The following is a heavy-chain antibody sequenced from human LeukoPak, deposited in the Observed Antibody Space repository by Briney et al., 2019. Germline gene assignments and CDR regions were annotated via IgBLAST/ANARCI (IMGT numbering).Heavy chain of an antibody. CDR1: GYTFTSYD. J-gene: IGHJ6*03. Sequence: ASVKVSCKASGYTFTSYDINWVRQATGQGLEWTGWMNPNSGNTGYAQKFQGRVTMTRDTSISTAYMELSSLRSEDTAVYYCAKRGDFWSGYYTDYYYYMDVWGKGTTVIVSS. D-gene: IGHD3-3*01. CDR2: MNPNSGNT. V-gene: IGHV1-8*01. CDR3: AKRGDFWSGYYTDYYYYMDV.